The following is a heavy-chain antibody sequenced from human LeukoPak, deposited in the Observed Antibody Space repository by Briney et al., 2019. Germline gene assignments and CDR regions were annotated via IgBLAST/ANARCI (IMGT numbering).Heavy chain of an antibody. CDR2: IYTSGST. Sequence: PSETLSLTCTVSGGSISSYYWSWIRQPAGKGLEWIGRIYTSGSTNYNPSLKSRVTISVDTSKNQFSMKLSSVTAADTAVYYCARVRDCSSSICHYYFDYWGQGTLVTVSS. D-gene: IGHD2-2*01. CDR1: GGSISSYY. CDR3: ARVRDCSSSICHYYFDY. V-gene: IGHV4-4*07. J-gene: IGHJ4*02.